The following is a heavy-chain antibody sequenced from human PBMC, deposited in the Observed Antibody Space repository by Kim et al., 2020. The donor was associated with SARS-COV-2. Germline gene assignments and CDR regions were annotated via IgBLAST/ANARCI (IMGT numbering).Heavy chain of an antibody. J-gene: IGHJ3*02. CDR2: IYHSGST. CDR1: GGSISSSNW. CDR3: AHSDIGDVFDI. V-gene: IGHV4-4*02. Sequence: SETLSLTCAVSGGSISSSNWWNWVRQSPGKGLEWIGEIYHSGSTNYNPSLKSRVTISVDKSKNQFSLKLNSVTAADTAVYYCAHSDIGDVFDIWGQGTMVTVSS. D-gene: IGHD2-15*01.